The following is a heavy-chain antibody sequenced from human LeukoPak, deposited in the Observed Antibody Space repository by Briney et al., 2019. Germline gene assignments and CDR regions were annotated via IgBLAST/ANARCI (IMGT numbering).Heavy chain of an antibody. Sequence: GGPLRLSCAASGFTFSSYAMSWVRQAPGKGLEWVSAISGSGGSTYYADSVKGRFTISRDNSKNTLYLQMNSLRAEDTAVYYCAKVYGSGWYTSDYWGQGTLATVSS. CDR1: GFTFSSYA. D-gene: IGHD6-19*01. CDR3: AKVYGSGWYTSDY. V-gene: IGHV3-23*01. J-gene: IGHJ4*02. CDR2: ISGSGGST.